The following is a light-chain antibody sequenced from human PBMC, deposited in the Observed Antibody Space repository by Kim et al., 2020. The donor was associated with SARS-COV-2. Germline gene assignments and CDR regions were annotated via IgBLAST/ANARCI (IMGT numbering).Light chain of an antibody. CDR1: SSNSGAGHD. V-gene: IGLV1-40*01. CDR3: QSYDTSLRGSV. J-gene: IGLJ2*01. Sequence: RVPSSRTGSSSNSGAGHDVHWYQHVPGTVPRLLIYGNTKRPSGIPDRFSASKSGSSASLAITGLHAEDEAEYFCQSYDTSLRGSVFGGGTQLTVL. CDR2: GNT.